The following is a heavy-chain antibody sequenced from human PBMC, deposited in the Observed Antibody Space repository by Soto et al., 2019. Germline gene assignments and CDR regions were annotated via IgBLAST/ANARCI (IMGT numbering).Heavy chain of an antibody. CDR2: IIPIFGTP. J-gene: IGHJ4*02. V-gene: IGHV1-69*06. D-gene: IGHD2-2*01. CDR1: GGTFNNYV. Sequence: QVQLVQSGAEVKKPGSSVKVSCRASGGTFNNYVINWVRQAPGQGLEWMAGIIPIFGTPNYAQKFQGRVTITADKSTSTAYMELNSLRSEDTAVYYCAGRYDGTNCLAHFDYWGQGTLVTVSS. CDR3: AGRYDGTNCLAHFDY.